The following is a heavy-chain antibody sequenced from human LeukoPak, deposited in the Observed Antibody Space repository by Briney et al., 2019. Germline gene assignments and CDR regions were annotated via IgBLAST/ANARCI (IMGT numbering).Heavy chain of an antibody. V-gene: IGHV1-8*01. Sequence: GASVKVSCKASGYTFTTYDIHWVRQATGQGLEWRGWVKSNNGNTGYAQKIQGRVTMTRNTSKSTDYMELSSLRSEATAECYCARALGSGPFYHPDYWGQGSLVGVSS. CDR3: ARALGSGPFYHPDY. D-gene: IGHD2-15*01. CDR2: VKSNNGNT. CDR1: GYTFTTYD. J-gene: IGHJ4*02.